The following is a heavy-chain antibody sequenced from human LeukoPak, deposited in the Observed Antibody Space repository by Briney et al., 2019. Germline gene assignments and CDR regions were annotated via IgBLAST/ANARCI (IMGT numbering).Heavy chain of an antibody. V-gene: IGHV4-34*01. CDR1: GGSLSGSY. J-gene: IGHJ5*02. CDR3: ARLEITFGGVIAA. CDR2: INQSGNS. Sequence: PSETLSLTCDVNGGSLSGSYWSWIRQSPEKGLEWIGEINQSGNSNYNPSLKSRVTISVDTSKNQFSLKLSSVTAADTAVYYCARLEITFGGVIAAWGQGTLVTVSS. D-gene: IGHD3-16*02.